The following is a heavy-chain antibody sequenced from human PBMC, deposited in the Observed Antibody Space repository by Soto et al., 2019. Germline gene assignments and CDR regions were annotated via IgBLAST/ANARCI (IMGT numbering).Heavy chain of an antibody. Sequence: QVQLVESGGGVVQPGRPLRLSCSAFGFSFDIYTMHWVRQAPGKGLEWVAVISYDGGNKKYADSVQGRFTISRDNSKNTLHLQMNSLRAEDTAVYYCGGAKEWLADPFDYGGQGTLVTVSS. CDR1: GFSFDIYT. CDR3: GGAKEWLADPFDY. V-gene: IGHV3-30-3*01. D-gene: IGHD6-19*01. CDR2: ISYDGGNK. J-gene: IGHJ4*02.